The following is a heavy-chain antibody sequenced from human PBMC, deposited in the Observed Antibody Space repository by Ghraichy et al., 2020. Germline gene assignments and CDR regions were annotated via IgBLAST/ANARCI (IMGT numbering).Heavy chain of an antibody. Sequence: WIGSIYFSGHTYYKLSLKSRVTISVDTSKNQLSLKLTSVTAADTAIYYFARNKINGNYVVFDIWGQ. CDR3: ARNKINGNYVVFDI. D-gene: IGHD1-7*01. CDR2: IYFSGHT. J-gene: IGHJ3*02. V-gene: IGHV4-39*07.